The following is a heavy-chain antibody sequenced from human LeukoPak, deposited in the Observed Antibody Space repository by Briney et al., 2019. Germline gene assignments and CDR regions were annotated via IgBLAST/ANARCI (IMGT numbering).Heavy chain of an antibody. V-gene: IGHV3-23*01. D-gene: IGHD1-1*01. CDR3: ANDYNWKSDLNY. Sequence: GGSLRLSCAASGFTFSGYAMTWVRQAPGKGLEWVSSISSSGGSIYYVDSVKGRFTISRDNSKNTLYLQMNSLRAEDTAVYYCANDYNWKSDLNYWGQGTLVTVSS. CDR1: GFTFSGYA. CDR2: ISSSGGSI. J-gene: IGHJ4*02.